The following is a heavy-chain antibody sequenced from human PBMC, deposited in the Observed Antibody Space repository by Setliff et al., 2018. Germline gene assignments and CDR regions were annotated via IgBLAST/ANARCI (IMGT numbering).Heavy chain of an antibody. Sequence: SETLSLTCTVSGGSINNYHWNWIRQPPGKGLEWIGYVGYNGNTHYNPSLNSRVTMSVDRSKNQFSLNLRSVTAADTAIYYCARLYYASRALYFDSWGQGSLVTVSS. D-gene: IGHD3-16*01. CDR3: ARLYYASRALYFDS. CDR1: GGSINNYH. CDR2: VGYNGNT. J-gene: IGHJ4*02. V-gene: IGHV4-59*08.